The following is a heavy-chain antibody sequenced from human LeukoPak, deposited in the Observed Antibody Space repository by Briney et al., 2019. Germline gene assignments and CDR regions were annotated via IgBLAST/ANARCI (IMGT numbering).Heavy chain of an antibody. J-gene: IGHJ4*02. CDR3: ATASSGSYDEGFDY. CDR1: GYTFTELS. D-gene: IGHD1-26*01. Sequence: VASVKVSCKVSGYTFTELSMHWVRQAPGKGLEWMGGFDPEDGETIYAQKFQGRVTMTEDTSTDTAYMELSSLRSEDTAVYYCATASSGSYDEGFDYWGQGTLVTVSS. V-gene: IGHV1-24*01. CDR2: FDPEDGET.